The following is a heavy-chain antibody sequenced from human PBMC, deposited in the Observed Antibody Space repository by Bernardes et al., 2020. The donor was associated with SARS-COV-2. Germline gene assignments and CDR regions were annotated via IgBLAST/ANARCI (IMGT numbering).Heavy chain of an antibody. Sequence: GGSLKISCKDSGYTFTTSWIGWVRQMPGKGLEWMGIIYPGDSETRYSPSFQGQVTISADKAISTAYLQWSSLKASDTARYYCARTPEYSSSSGRDFWGQGPLVNISS. CDR1: GYTFTTSW. CDR2: IYPGDSET. V-gene: IGHV5-51*01. D-gene: IGHD6-6*01. J-gene: IGHJ4*01. CDR3: ARTPEYSSSSGRDF.